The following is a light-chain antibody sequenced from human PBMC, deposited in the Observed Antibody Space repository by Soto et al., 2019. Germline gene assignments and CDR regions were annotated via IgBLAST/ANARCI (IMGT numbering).Light chain of an antibody. J-gene: IGKJ4*01. CDR1: QSVLYSSNNKNY. V-gene: IGKV4-1*01. CDR2: WES. CDR3: QPYNNWPIT. Sequence: DIVMTQTPCSLALSLCEGATTNCRSVQSVLYSSNNKNYLACYQQKPGLPPKLLIYWESTRESGVPDRLSGSGSGTAATLPNTSLQHADFAVYYCQPYNNWPITFGRGPKVDI.